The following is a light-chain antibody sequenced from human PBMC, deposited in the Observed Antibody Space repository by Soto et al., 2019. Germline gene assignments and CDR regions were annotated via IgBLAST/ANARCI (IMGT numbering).Light chain of an antibody. Sequence: EIVLTQSPVTLSLSPWERATLSCRASQTVSRMYLSWFQQKPGQAPRLLIYGTSTRATGIPVRFSGSGSGTDFTLTISSLQPEDFAVYFCHQDFNLPWTFGQGTKVDNK. CDR2: GTS. CDR3: HQDFNLPWT. V-gene: IGKV3D-7*01. J-gene: IGKJ1*01. CDR1: QTVSRMY.